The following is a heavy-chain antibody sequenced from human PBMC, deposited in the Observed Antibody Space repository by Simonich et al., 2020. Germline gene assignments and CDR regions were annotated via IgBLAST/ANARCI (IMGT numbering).Heavy chain of an antibody. Sequence: QVQLVQSGAEVKKPGASVKVSCKASGYTFTGYYMHWVRQAPGQGLEWMGGINPNSGGTNNAQKFQGRVTMTRDTSISTAYMELSRLRSDDTAVYYCARARLYSSSHAFDIWGQGTMVTVSS. D-gene: IGHD6-6*01. J-gene: IGHJ3*02. CDR1: GYTFTGYY. CDR2: INPNSGGT. CDR3: ARARLYSSSHAFDI. V-gene: IGHV1-2*02.